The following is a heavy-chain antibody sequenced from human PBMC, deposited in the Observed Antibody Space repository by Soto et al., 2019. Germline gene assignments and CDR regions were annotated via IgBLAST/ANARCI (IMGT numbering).Heavy chain of an antibody. CDR1: GYTFTGYY. D-gene: IGHD5-18*01. V-gene: IGHV1-2*04. CDR3: ARVGYGLGNDAFDI. J-gene: IGHJ3*02. CDR2: INPNSGGT. Sequence: QVQLVQSGAEVKKPGASVKVSCKASGYTFTGYYMHCVRQAPGQGLEWMGWINPNSGGTNYAQKFQGWVTMARDTSISTAYMELSRLRSDDTAVYYCARVGYGLGNDAFDIWGQGTMVTVSS.